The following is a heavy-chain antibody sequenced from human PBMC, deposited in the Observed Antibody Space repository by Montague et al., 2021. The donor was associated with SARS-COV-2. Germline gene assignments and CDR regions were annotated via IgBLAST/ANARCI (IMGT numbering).Heavy chain of an antibody. J-gene: IGHJ4*02. V-gene: IGHV4-34*01. CDR3: ARVAGGYYHDSSAYFDY. CDR1: GGSFSGYY. D-gene: IGHD3-22*01. CDR2: INQSGST. Sequence: SETLSLTCAVYGGSFSGYYWSWIRQPPGKGLEWIGEINQSGSTXXXPSXXXRVTLSVDTSKKQFSLKLSSLTAADTAVYYCARVAGGYYHDSSAYFDYWGQGSPVTVSS.